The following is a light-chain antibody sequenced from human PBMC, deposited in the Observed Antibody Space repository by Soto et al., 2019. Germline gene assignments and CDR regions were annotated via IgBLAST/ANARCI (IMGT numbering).Light chain of an antibody. CDR3: QQYGSSPQT. V-gene: IGKV3-20*01. CDR1: QSVSSSY. CDR2: GAS. Sequence: EIVLTQSPGTLSLSPGERATLSCRASQSVSSSYLAWYQQKPGQAPRLLIYGASSRATGIPDRFSGSGSGTDFPHTISRLEPEDFAVYYCQQYGSSPQTFGQGTKVEIK. J-gene: IGKJ1*01.